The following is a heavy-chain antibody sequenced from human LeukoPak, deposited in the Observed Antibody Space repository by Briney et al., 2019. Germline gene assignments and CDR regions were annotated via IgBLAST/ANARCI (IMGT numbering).Heavy chain of an antibody. CDR3: ARREVAAAGPYRMDV. CDR1: GYTFTSYY. D-gene: IGHD6-13*01. CDR2: INPSGGST. Sequence: ASVKVSCKASGYTFTSYYMHWVRQAPGQGLEWMGIINPSGGSTSYAQKFQGRVTMTRDTSTSTVYMELSSLRSEDTAVYYCARREVAAAGPYRMDVWGQGTTVTVSS. J-gene: IGHJ6*02. V-gene: IGHV1-46*01.